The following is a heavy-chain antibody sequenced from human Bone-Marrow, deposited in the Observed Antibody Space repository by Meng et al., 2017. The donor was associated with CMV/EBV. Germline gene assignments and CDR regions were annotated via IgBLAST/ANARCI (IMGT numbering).Heavy chain of an antibody. D-gene: IGHD2-2*01. J-gene: IGHJ6*02. CDR3: ARDVYCSSTSCYLYYYYGMDV. Sequence: SVKVSCKASGGTFSSYAISWVRQAPGQGLEWMGGIIPILGIANYAQKFQGRVTITADKSTSTAYMELSSLRSEDTAVYYCARDVYCSSTSCYLYYYYGMDVWGQGTTVTVSS. CDR2: IIPILGIA. CDR1: GGTFSSYA. V-gene: IGHV1-69*10.